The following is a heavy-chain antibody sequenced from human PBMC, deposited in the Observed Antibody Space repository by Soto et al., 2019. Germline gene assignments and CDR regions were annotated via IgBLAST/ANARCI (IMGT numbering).Heavy chain of an antibody. CDR2: IGGSGGST. CDR3: ARRRAMDD. Sequence: PGGSLRLSCAASGFTFSSYAMSWVRQAPGKGLEWVSTIGGSGGSTYYADSVKGRFTISRDNAKNSLYLQMNSLRAEDTAVYYCARRRAMDDWGQGTTVTVSS. V-gene: IGHV3-23*01. J-gene: IGHJ6*01. CDR1: GFTFSSYA.